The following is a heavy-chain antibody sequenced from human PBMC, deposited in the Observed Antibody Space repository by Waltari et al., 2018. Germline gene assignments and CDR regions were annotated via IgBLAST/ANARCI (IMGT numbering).Heavy chain of an antibody. D-gene: IGHD6-13*01. J-gene: IGHJ5*02. CDR3: ATVVSGSYSSSWYWFDP. CDR2: FDPEDGET. Sequence: QVQLVQSGAEVKKPGASVKVSCKVSGYTVTEFSMHWVRQAPGQGLEWMGGFDPEDGETIYAQKFQGRVTMTEDTSTDTAYMELSSLRSEDTAVYYCATVVSGSYSSSWYWFDPWGQGTLVTVSS. CDR1: GYTVTEFS. V-gene: IGHV1-24*01.